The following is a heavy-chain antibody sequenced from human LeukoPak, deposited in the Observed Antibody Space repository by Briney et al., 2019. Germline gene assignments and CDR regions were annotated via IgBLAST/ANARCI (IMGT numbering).Heavy chain of an antibody. D-gene: IGHD6-13*01. Sequence: GGSLRLSCAASGFTFSSYAMSWVRQAPGKGLEWVSAISGSGGSTYYADSVKGRFTISRDNSKNTLYLQMNSLRAEDMAVYYCAAAKAGIAAANYWGQGTLVTVSS. CDR3: AAAKAGIAAANY. V-gene: IGHV3-23*01. CDR2: ISGSGGST. CDR1: GFTFSSYA. J-gene: IGHJ4*02.